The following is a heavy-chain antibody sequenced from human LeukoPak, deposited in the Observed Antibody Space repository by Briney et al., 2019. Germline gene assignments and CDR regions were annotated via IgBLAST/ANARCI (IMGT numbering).Heavy chain of an antibody. Sequence: GGSLRLSCAASGFTFSSYSMNWVRQAPGKGLEWVSSIDFTSRYIYNADSVKGRFATSRDNAKNSLDLQMNSLKVEDTAVYYCATPAAGPGAEYSLYWGQGTLVIVSS. D-gene: IGHD6-13*01. J-gene: IGHJ1*01. CDR3: ATPAAGPGAEYSLY. V-gene: IGHV3-21*01. CDR1: GFTFSSYS. CDR2: IDFTSRYI.